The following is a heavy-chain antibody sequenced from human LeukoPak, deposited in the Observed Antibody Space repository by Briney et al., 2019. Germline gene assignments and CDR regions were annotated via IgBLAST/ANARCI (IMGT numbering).Heavy chain of an antibody. CDR2: INPSGGST. Sequence: ASVKVPCKASGYTFTTYYIRWVRQAPGQGLEWMGIINPSGGSTSYAQKFQGRVTMTRDTSTSTVYMELSSLRSEDTAVYYCARVRYCSNTSCPDFDYWGQGTLVTVSS. J-gene: IGHJ4*02. CDR3: ARVRYCSNTSCPDFDY. CDR1: GYTFTTYY. V-gene: IGHV1-46*01. D-gene: IGHD2-2*01.